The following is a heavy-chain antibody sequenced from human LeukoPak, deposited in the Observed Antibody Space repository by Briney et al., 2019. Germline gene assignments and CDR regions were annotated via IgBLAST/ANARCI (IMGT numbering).Heavy chain of an antibody. Sequence: SETLSLTCTVSGGSISSYYWSWIRQPPGKGLEWIGYIYYSGSTNYNPSLKSRVTISVDMSKNQFSLKLSSVTAADTAVYYCARSPDILTGYWYNWFDPWGQGTLVTVSS. CDR3: ARSPDILTGYWYNWFDP. CDR1: GGSISSYY. CDR2: IYYSGST. V-gene: IGHV4-59*08. D-gene: IGHD3-9*01. J-gene: IGHJ5*02.